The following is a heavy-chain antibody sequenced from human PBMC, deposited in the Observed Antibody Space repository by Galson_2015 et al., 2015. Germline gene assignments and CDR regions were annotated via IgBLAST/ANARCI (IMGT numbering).Heavy chain of an antibody. CDR1: GFTFSSYA. CDR3: AKDWAGYSSGWHNFDY. Sequence: SLRISCAASGFTFSSYAMSWVRQAPGKGLEWVSAISGSGGSTYYADSGKGRFTISRDTSRNTLYLKMNSLRAEDTAVYYCAKDWAGYSSGWHNFDYWGQGTLVTVSS. J-gene: IGHJ4*02. D-gene: IGHD6-19*01. V-gene: IGHV3-23*01. CDR2: ISGSGGST.